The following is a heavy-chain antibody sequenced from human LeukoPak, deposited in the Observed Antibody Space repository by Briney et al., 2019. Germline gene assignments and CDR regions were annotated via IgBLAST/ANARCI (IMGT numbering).Heavy chain of an antibody. Sequence: PGGSLRLSCAASGLSFSNYGMHWVRQAPGKGLEWVAVISYDGSNKYYADSVKGRFTISRDNSKNTLYLQMNSLRAEDTAVYYCARVSAYCSSTSCYYYYGMDVWGKGTTVTVSS. D-gene: IGHD2-2*01. CDR3: ARVSAYCSSTSCYYYYGMDV. CDR2: ISYDGSNK. CDR1: GLSFSNYG. J-gene: IGHJ6*04. V-gene: IGHV3-30*19.